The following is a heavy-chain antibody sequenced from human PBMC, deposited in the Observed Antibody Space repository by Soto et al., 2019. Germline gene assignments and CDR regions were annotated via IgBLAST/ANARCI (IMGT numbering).Heavy chain of an antibody. D-gene: IGHD4-17*01. Sequence: PSETLSLTCTVSGGSVSSYYWSWIRQPPGKGLEWIGYIYYSGSTNYNPSLKSRVTISVDTSKNQFSLRLSSVTAADSALYYCARVNVYGDYRFDLWGQGTLVTVSS. CDR1: GGSVSSYY. CDR2: IYYSGST. CDR3: ARVNVYGDYRFDL. J-gene: IGHJ5*02. V-gene: IGHV4-59*02.